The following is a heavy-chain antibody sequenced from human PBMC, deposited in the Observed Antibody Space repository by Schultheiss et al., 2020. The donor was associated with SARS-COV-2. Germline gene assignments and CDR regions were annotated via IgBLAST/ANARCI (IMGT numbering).Heavy chain of an antibody. V-gene: IGHV3-7*03. Sequence: GGSLRLSCAASGFTFSSYAMSWVRQAPGKGLEWVANIKQDGSEKYYVDSVKGRFTISRDNAKNSLYLQMNSLRAEDTAVYYCARDSGYDDGPASYYYYGMDVWGQGTTVTVSS. J-gene: IGHJ6*02. D-gene: IGHD5-12*01. CDR3: ARDSGYDDGPASYYYYGMDV. CDR1: GFTFSSYA. CDR2: IKQDGSEK.